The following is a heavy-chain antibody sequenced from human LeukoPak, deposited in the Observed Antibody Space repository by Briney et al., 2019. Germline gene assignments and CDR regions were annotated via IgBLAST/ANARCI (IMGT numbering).Heavy chain of an antibody. CDR2: ISWNSGSI. Sequence: PGGSLRLSCAASGFTFSSYAMHWVRQAPGKGLEWVSGISWNSGSIGYADSVKGRFTISRDNAKNSLYLQMNSLRAEDTALYYCAKGGYSSGWYRLRYYFDYWGQGTLVTVSS. D-gene: IGHD6-19*01. CDR3: AKGGYSSGWYRLRYYFDY. CDR1: GFTFSSYA. J-gene: IGHJ4*02. V-gene: IGHV3-9*01.